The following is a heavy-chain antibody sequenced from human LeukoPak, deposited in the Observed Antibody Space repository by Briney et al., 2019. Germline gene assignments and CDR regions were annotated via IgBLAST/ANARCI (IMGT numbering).Heavy chain of an antibody. CDR3: ARSNYWERGRDY. J-gene: IGHJ4*02. CDR1: GFTFSSYS. CDR2: ISSSSSYI. Sequence: GGSLRLSCAASGFTFSSYSMNWVRQAPGKGLEWVSSISSSSSYIYYADSVKGRFTISRDNAKNSLYLQMNSLRAEDTAVYYCARSNYWERGRDYWGQGTLVTVSS. V-gene: IGHV3-21*01. D-gene: IGHD1-1*01.